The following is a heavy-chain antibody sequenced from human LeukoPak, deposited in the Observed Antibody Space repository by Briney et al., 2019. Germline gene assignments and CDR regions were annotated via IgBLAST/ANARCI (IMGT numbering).Heavy chain of an antibody. CDR1: GFTFSSYA. CDR3: APMGQVGATHFDY. Sequence: QPGGSLRLSCAASGFTFSSYAMSWVRQAPGKGLEWVSAISGSGGSTYYADSVKGRFTISRDNSKNTLYPQMNSLRAEDTAVYYCAPMGQVGATHFDYWGQGTLVTVSS. J-gene: IGHJ4*02. V-gene: IGHV3-23*01. D-gene: IGHD1-26*01. CDR2: ISGSGGST.